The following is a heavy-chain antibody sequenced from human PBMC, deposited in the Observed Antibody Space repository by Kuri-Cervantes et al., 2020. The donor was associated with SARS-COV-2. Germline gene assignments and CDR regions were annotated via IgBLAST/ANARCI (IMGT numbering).Heavy chain of an antibody. Sequence: GSLRLSCAVSGYSISSGYYWGWIRQPPGKGLEWIGSIYHSGSTYYNPSLKSRVTISVDTSKNQFSLKLSSVTAADTAVYYCARGDERRTTRTFDYWGQGTLVTVSS. J-gene: IGHJ4*02. CDR2: IYHSGST. CDR1: GYSISSGYY. V-gene: IGHV4-38-2*01. D-gene: IGHD1-1*01. CDR3: ARGDERRTTRTFDY.